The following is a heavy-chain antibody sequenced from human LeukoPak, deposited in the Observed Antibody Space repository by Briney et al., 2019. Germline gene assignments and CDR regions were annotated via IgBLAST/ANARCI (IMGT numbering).Heavy chain of an antibody. V-gene: IGHV3-21*01. CDR1: GFTFSSYS. CDR2: ISSSSSFI. D-gene: IGHD5-24*01. CDR3: ARDMDGHNSRFDY. Sequence: SGGSLRLSCAASGFTFSSYSMKWVRQAPGKGLEWVSSISSSSSFISYADSVKGRFTISSDNAKNSLYLQMNSLRAEDTAVYYCARDMDGHNSRFDYWGQGTLVTVSS. J-gene: IGHJ4*02.